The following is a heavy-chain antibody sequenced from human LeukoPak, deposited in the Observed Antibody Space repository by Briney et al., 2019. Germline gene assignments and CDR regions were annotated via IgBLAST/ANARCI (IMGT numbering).Heavy chain of an antibody. Sequence: PGGSLRLSCAASGFTFSSYSMNWVRQAPGKGLEWVSSISSSSSYIYYADSVKGRFTISRDNAKNSLYLQMNSLRAEDTAVYYCAKASLDYGSGKYYFDYWGQGTLVTVSS. D-gene: IGHD3-10*01. V-gene: IGHV3-21*01. J-gene: IGHJ4*02. CDR3: AKASLDYGSGKYYFDY. CDR1: GFTFSSYS. CDR2: ISSSSSYI.